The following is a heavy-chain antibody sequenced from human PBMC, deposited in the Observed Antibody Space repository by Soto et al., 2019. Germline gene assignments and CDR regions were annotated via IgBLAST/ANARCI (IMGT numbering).Heavy chain of an antibody. D-gene: IGHD6-13*01. CDR1: GYTFTSYD. J-gene: IGHJ5*02. V-gene: IGHV1-18*01. Sequence: AAVKISCKASGYTFTSYDISWVRQAPGQGLEWMRWNSAYNGNTNYAQKLQGRVTMTTDTSTSTAYMELRSLRSDDTAVYYCARRVYSSSWYVNWFDPWGQGSLVTVSS. CDR2: NSAYNGNT. CDR3: ARRVYSSSWYVNWFDP.